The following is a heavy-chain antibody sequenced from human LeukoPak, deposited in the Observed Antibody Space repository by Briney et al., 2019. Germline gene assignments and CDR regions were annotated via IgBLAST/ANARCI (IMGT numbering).Heavy chain of an antibody. CDR3: AKEYYDSTYSTLGAFDI. V-gene: IGHV3-30*18. D-gene: IGHD3-22*01. Sequence: GGSLRLSCAASGFTFSSYGMHWVRQAPGKGLEWVAVISYDGSNKYYADSVKGRFTISRDNSKNTLYLQMNSLRAEDTAVYYCAKEYYDSTYSTLGAFDIWGQGTMVTVSS. CDR2: ISYDGSNK. CDR1: GFTFSSYG. J-gene: IGHJ3*02.